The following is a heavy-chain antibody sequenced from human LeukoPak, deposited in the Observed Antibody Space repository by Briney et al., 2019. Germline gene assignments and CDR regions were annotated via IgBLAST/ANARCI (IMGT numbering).Heavy chain of an antibody. D-gene: IGHD3-22*01. V-gene: IGHV3-73*01. Sequence: PGGSLRLSCAASGFTFSGSAMHWVRQASGKGLEWVGRIGSKANSYATAYAASVKGRFTISRDDSKNTAYLQMNSLKTEDTAVYYCATAYYYDSSGYGNWFDPWGQGTLVTVSS. CDR2: IGSKANSYAT. J-gene: IGHJ5*02. CDR3: ATAYYYDSSGYGNWFDP. CDR1: GFTFSGSA.